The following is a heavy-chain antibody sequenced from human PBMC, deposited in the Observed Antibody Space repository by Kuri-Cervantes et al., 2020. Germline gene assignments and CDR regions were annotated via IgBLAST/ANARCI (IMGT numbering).Heavy chain of an antibody. D-gene: IGHD6-6*01. CDR2: VSGSGTTT. Sequence: GESLKISCAASGFTFSSYAMSWVRQAPGKGLEWVSTVSGSGTTTYYADSVKGRFTISRDNSKNTLYLQMNSLRAEDTAVYYCASRGHSSSSPVDYWGQGTLVTVSS. CDR1: GFTFSSYA. J-gene: IGHJ4*02. V-gene: IGHV3-23*01. CDR3: ASRGHSSSSPVDY.